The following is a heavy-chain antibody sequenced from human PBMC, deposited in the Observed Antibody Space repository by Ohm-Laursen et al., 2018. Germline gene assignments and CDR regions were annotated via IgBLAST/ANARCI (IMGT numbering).Heavy chain of an antibody. CDR1: GGSFSGYY. J-gene: IGHJ4*02. CDR3: ARAPKRWLQFGYYFDY. V-gene: IGHV4-34*01. Sequence: SDTLSLTWAVYGGSFSGYYWSWIRQPPGKGLEWIGEINHSGSTNYNPSLKSRVTISVDTSKNQFSLKLSSVTAADTAVYYCARAPKRWLQFGYYFDYWGQGTLVTVSS. CDR2: INHSGST. D-gene: IGHD5-24*01.